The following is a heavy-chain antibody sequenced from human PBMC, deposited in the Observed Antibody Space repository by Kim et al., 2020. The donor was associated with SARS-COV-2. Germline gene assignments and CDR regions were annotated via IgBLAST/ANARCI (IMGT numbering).Heavy chain of an antibody. J-gene: IGHJ4*02. Sequence: DSVKGRFTISRDDSKDTLCLRITSLRAEDTAVYYCAKGRYAYRLIYYFDYWGQGTLVTVSS. V-gene: IGHV3-23*01. CDR3: AKGRYAYRLIYYFDY. D-gene: IGHD2-2*01.